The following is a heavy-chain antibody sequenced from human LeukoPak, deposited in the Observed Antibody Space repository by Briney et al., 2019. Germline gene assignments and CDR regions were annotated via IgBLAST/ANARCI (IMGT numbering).Heavy chain of an antibody. CDR1: GYTFTGYY. Sequence: ASVKVSCKASGYTFTGYYMHWVRQAPGQGLEWMGWINPNSGGTNYAQKFQGRVTMTRDTSISTAYMELSRLRSVDTAVYYCARSGYCSGGSCYISNYWGQGTLVTVSS. V-gene: IGHV1-2*02. D-gene: IGHD2-15*01. J-gene: IGHJ4*02. CDR2: INPNSGGT. CDR3: ARSGYCSGGSCYISNY.